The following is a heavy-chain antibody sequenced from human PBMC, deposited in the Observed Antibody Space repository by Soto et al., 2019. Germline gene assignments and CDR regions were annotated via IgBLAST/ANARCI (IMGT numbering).Heavy chain of an antibody. CDR3: VRSSGKLDY. CDR1: GFTFSNHL. V-gene: IGHV3-74*03. D-gene: IGHD3-16*01. Sequence: GGSLRLSCAASGFTFSNHLMHWVRQAPGKGLVWVSRVNDDGSDTTYAESVKGRFTISRDNAKDTLYLQMNSLRAEDTAVYYCVRSSGKLDYWGQGTLVTVSS. J-gene: IGHJ4*02. CDR2: VNDDGSDT.